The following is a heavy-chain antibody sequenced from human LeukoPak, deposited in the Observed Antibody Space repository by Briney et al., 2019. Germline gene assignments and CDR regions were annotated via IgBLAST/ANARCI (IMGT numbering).Heavy chain of an antibody. CDR1: VFTVSSNY. CDR2: IYSGGRT. Sequence: PGGSLRLSCAASVFTVSSNYMSSVRQAPGKGLEWVSVIYSGGRTDYADSVKGRFTIPRHNSKNTLYLQMNSLRAEDTAVYYCATPTVGKDYYYDGMDVWGQGTTVTVSS. V-gene: IGHV3-53*04. D-gene: IGHD4-11*01. CDR3: ATPTVGKDYYYDGMDV. J-gene: IGHJ6*02.